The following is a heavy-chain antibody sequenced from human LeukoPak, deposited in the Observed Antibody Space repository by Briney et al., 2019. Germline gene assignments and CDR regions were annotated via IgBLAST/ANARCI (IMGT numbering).Heavy chain of an antibody. CDR3: ARGQGGI. CDR1: GGSISSSNW. J-gene: IGHJ3*02. CDR2: INHSGST. Sequence: SGTLSHTCAVSGGSISSSNWWSWVRQPPGKGLEWIGEINHSGSTNYNPSLKSRVTISVDTSKNQFSLKLSSVTAADTAVYYCARGQGGIWGQGTMVTVSS. V-gene: IGHV4-4*02.